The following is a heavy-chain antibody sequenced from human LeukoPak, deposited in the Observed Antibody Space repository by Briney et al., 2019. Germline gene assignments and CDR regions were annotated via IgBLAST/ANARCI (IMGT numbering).Heavy chain of an antibody. V-gene: IGHV3-9*01. CDR1: GFTFDDYS. D-gene: IGHD6-13*01. Sequence: GGSLRLSCAASGFTFDDYSMQWVRQAPGKGLEWVSGINWNSGTIGYADSVKGRFTISRDNAKNSLYLQMNSLRAEDTALYYCARAIAAAGTAQYYFDYWGQGTLVTVSS. CDR2: INWNSGTI. J-gene: IGHJ4*02. CDR3: ARAIAAAGTAQYYFDY.